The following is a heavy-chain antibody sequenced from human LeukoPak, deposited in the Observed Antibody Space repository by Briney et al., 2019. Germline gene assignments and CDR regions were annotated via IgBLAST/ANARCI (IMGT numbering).Heavy chain of an antibody. CDR2: IYYSGST. Sequence: SETLSLTRTVSGGSISSYYWSWIRQPPGKGLEWIGYIYYSGSTNSNPSLKSRVTISVDTSKNQFSLKLSSVTAADTAVYYCASPCIGRVAVSPFGYRGQGTLVTVSS. V-gene: IGHV4-59*01. J-gene: IGHJ4*02. CDR3: ASPCIGRVAVSPFGY. CDR1: GGSISSYY. D-gene: IGHD1-26*01.